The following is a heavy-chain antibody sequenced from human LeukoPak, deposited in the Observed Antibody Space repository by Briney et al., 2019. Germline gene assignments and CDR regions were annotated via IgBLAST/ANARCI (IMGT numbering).Heavy chain of an antibody. CDR2: ISSSGSTI. J-gene: IGHJ3*02. V-gene: IGHV3-48*03. D-gene: IGHD3-22*01. CDR3: ARESGSQAFDI. Sequence: GGSLRLSCAASGFTFSSFEMNWVRQAPGKGLECVSYISSSGSTIYYADSVKGRFTIYRDNAKNSLYLQMNSLRAEDTAVYYCARESGSQAFDIWGQGTMVTVSS. CDR1: GFTFSSFE.